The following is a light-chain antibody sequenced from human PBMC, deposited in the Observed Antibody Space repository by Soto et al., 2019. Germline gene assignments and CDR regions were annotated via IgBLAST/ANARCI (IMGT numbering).Light chain of an antibody. CDR3: QQYNSYSQT. CDR1: QSISSW. Sequence: DVQIAQSPSTLSASGGNRVTITCRASQSISSWLAWYQQKPGKAPKLLIYDASSLESGVPSRFSGSGSGTEFTLTISSLQPDDFATYYCQQYNSYSQTFGQGTKVDI. CDR2: DAS. J-gene: IGKJ1*01. V-gene: IGKV1-5*01.